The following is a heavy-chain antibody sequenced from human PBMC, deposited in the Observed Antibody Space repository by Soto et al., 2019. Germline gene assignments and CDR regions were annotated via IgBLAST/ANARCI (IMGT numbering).Heavy chain of an antibody. Sequence: EVQLVESGGGLVQPGGSLRLCCVASGFTISDHHMDWVRQAPGRGLEWVGRSRNKVKSYSTEYAASVKGRFTVSRDESKNSVYLQMSSLEAEDTAVYFCTRLIRGARSYYMDVWGKGTTVTVSS. CDR1: GFTISDHH. CDR3: TRLIRGARSYYMDV. J-gene: IGHJ6*03. D-gene: IGHD3-10*01. V-gene: IGHV3-72*01. CDR2: SRNKVKSYST.